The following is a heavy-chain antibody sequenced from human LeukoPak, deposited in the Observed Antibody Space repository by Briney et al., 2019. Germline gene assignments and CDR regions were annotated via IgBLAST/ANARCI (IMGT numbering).Heavy chain of an antibody. CDR2: ISSSSSYI. V-gene: IGHV3-21*01. CDR3: ARDLPYCSSTSCYTSQALDYYYGMDV. D-gene: IGHD2-2*02. J-gene: IGHJ6*02. CDR1: GFTFSSYS. Sequence: GGSLRLSCAASGFTFSSYSMNWVRQAPGKGLEWVSSISSSSSYIYYADSVKGRFTISRDNAKNSLYLQMNSLRAEDTAVYYCARDLPYCSSTSCYTSQALDYYYGMDVWGQGTTVTVSS.